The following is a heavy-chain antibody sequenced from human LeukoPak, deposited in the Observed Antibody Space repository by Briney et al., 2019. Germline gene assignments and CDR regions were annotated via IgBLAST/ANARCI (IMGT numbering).Heavy chain of an antibody. Sequence: GGSLRLSCAASGFTFSSYWMSWVRQAPGKGLEWVANIKQDGSEKYYVDSVKGRFTISRDNAKNSLYLQMNSLRAEDTAVYYCARDVGAGATSPKPFDYWGRGTLVTVSS. J-gene: IGHJ4*02. CDR1: GFTFSSYW. V-gene: IGHV3-7*01. D-gene: IGHD1-26*01. CDR2: IKQDGSEK. CDR3: ARDVGAGATSPKPFDY.